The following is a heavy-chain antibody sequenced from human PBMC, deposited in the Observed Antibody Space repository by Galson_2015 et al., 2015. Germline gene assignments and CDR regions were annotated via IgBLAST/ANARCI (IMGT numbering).Heavy chain of an antibody. CDR3: ARGRITMVQRVDREGLFGY. CDR1: GYTFTSYY. Sequence: SVKVSCKASGYTFTSYYMHWVRQAPGQGLEWMGIINPSGGSTSYAQKFQGRVTMTRDTSTSTVYMELSSLRSEDTAVYYCARGRITMVQRVDREGLFGYWGQGTLVTVSS. D-gene: IGHD3-10*01. V-gene: IGHV1-46*01. J-gene: IGHJ4*02. CDR2: INPSGGST.